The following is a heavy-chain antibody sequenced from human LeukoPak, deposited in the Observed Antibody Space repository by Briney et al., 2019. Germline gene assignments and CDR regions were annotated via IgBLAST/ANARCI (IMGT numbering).Heavy chain of an antibody. CDR3: ARDSGDYGYGMDV. J-gene: IGHJ6*02. Sequence: SETLSLTCTVSGGSISSYYWSWIRQPPGKGLEWIGYIYYSGSTNYNPSLKSRVTISVDTSKNQFSLKLSSVTAADTAVYYCARDSGDYGYGMDVWGQGTTVTVSS. V-gene: IGHV4-59*01. CDR2: IYYSGST. CDR1: GGSISSYY. D-gene: IGHD4-17*01.